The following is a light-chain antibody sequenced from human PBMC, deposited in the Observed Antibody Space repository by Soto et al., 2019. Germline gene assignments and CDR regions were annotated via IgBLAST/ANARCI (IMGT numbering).Light chain of an antibody. CDR1: NSDVGDYNY. J-gene: IGLJ2*01. V-gene: IGLV2-14*01. Sequence: QSALTQPASVSGSPGQSITISCTGTNSDVGDYNYVSWYQQHPGKAPKLMIYDVTNRPSGVSNRFSGSKSGNTASLTISGLQAEDEADYYCTSYTITRTHVVFGGGTKLTVL. CDR3: TSYTITRTHVV. CDR2: DVT.